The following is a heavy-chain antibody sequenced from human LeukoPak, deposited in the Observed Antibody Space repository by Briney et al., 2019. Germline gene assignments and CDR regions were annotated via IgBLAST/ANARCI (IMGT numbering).Heavy chain of an antibody. Sequence: GGSLRLSCATSGFTFSSHWMSWVRQAPGKGLEWVAHIKEDGSEKYYVDSVKGRFTISRDNAKNSLYLQINSLRAEDTAVYYCAKDTVYGGWGNAFDIWGQGTMVTVSS. CDR2: IKEDGSEK. CDR3: AKDTVYGGWGNAFDI. J-gene: IGHJ3*02. D-gene: IGHD2/OR15-2a*01. CDR1: GFTFSSHW. V-gene: IGHV3-7*01.